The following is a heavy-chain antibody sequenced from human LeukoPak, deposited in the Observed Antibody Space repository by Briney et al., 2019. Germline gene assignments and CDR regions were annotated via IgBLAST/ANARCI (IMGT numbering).Heavy chain of an antibody. CDR1: GFTSADYA. CDR2: INWNSDSI. CDR3: AINGGGDSGYGNFDY. V-gene: IGHV3-9*02. D-gene: IGHD5-12*01. Sequence: GRSLRLSCAVSGFTSADYAMHWVRQVPGKGLEWGSGINWNSDSIGYADSVKGRFTTSRDNAKNSLYLQMNSLRAEDTAFYYCAINGGGDSGYGNFDYWGQGTLVTVSS. J-gene: IGHJ4*02.